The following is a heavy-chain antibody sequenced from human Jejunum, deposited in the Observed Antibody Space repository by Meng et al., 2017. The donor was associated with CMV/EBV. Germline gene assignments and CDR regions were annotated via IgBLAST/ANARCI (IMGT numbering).Heavy chain of an antibody. Sequence: LSGAASGFTFSSCWMHWVRQVPGKGLVWVSRINTDGRTTDYADSVRGRFTISRDNAKNTLDLQMNTLRAEDTAVYYCARDVGGGDSAWGQGTLVTVSS. CDR2: INTDGRTT. V-gene: IGHV3-74*01. J-gene: IGHJ5*02. D-gene: IGHD4-17*01. CDR3: ARDVGGGDSA. CDR1: GFTFSSCW.